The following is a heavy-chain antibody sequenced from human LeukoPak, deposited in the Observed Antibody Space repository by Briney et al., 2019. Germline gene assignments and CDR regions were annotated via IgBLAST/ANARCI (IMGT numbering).Heavy chain of an antibody. CDR1: GFTFSSYG. J-gene: IGHJ4*02. CDR2: ILYDGSNK. Sequence: GGSLRLSCAASGFTFSSYGMHWVRQAPGKGLEWVAFILYDGSNKYYADSVKGRFTISRDNSKNTLYLQMNGLRAEDTAVYYCAKEGNYDFWSGYSLDYWGQGTLVTVSS. CDR3: AKEGNYDFWSGYSLDY. D-gene: IGHD3-3*01. V-gene: IGHV3-30*02.